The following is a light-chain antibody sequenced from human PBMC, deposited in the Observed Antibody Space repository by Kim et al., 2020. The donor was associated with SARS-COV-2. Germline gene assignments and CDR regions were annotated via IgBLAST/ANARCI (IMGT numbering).Light chain of an antibody. CDR2: GAS. J-gene: IGKJ5*01. Sequence: ASVGDRVTITCRASHDIRNVVGWYQQNPGRAPKRLIYGASSLQSVVPARFSGSGTGTEFTLTISGVQPENFETCFCLQHSTYPITFGQGTRLEIK. CDR3: LQHSTYPIT. CDR1: HDIRNV. V-gene: IGKV1-17*01.